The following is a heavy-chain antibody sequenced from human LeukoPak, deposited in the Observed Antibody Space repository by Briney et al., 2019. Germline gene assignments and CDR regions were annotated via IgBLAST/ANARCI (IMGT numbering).Heavy chain of an antibody. J-gene: IGHJ4*02. CDR3: AKERASGNYWGYFDS. CDR2: ITGSGDGT. D-gene: IGHD3-10*01. Sequence: GGSLRLSCAASGFTFTTYAISWIRLAPGKGLEWVSAITGSGDGTYSTGSVKGRFTISRDNSKNTLYLQMNSLRAEDTAVYYCAKERASGNYWGYFDSWGQGTLVTVSS. V-gene: IGHV3-23*01. CDR1: GFTFTTYA.